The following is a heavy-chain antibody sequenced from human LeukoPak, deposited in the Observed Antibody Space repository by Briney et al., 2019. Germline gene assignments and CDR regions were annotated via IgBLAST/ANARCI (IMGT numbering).Heavy chain of an antibody. V-gene: IGHV3-7*01. CDR2: IKQDGSEK. CDR3: ARVWGYSSGWYYFDY. Sequence: IKQDGSEKYYVDSVKGRFTISRDNAKNSLYLQMNSLRAEDTAVYYCARVWGYSSGWYYFDYWGQGTLVTVSS. J-gene: IGHJ4*02. D-gene: IGHD6-19*01.